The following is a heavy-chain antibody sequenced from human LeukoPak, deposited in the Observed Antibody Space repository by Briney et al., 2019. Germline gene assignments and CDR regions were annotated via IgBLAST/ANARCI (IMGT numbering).Heavy chain of an antibody. CDR3: ARQAGYYDFWSGYYIGFQH. CDR1: GGSISSSSYY. Sequence: KSSETLSLTCTVSGGSISSSSYYWGWIRQPPGKGLEWIGSIYYSGSTYYNPSLKSRVTISVDTSKNQFSLKLSSVTAADTAVYYCARQAGYYDFWSGYYIGFQHWGQGTLVTVSS. D-gene: IGHD3-3*01. V-gene: IGHV4-39*01. J-gene: IGHJ1*01. CDR2: IYYSGST.